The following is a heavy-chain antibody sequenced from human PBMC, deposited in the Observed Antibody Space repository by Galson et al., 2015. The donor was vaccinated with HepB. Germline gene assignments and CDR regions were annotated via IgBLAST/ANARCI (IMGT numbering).Heavy chain of an antibody. CDR1: GFTFRNAW. CDR3: TTTGGGDFDY. V-gene: IGHV3-15*01. D-gene: IGHD3-16*01. CDR2: IKSRTDGGTT. Sequence: SLRLSCAASGFTFRNAWMTWVRQAPGKGLEWVGRIKSRTDGGTTDYAAPVKGRFTISRDDSKKALFLQVKSLKTEDTAMYYCTTTGGGDFDYCGQGTLVTVSS. J-gene: IGHJ4*02.